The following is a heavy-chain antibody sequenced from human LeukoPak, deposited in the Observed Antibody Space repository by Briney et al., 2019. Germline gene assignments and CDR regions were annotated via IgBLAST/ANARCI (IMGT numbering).Heavy chain of an antibody. CDR3: ATANSYTGDLDY. CDR2: ISSSGSTI. Sequence: GGSLRLSCAASGFTFSDYYMSWIRQAPGKGLEWVSYISSSGSTIYYADSVKGRFTISRDNSKNTLYLQMNSLRSEDTAVYYCATANSYTGDLDYWGQGTLVTVSS. J-gene: IGHJ4*02. V-gene: IGHV3-11*01. D-gene: IGHD7-27*01. CDR1: GFTFSDYY.